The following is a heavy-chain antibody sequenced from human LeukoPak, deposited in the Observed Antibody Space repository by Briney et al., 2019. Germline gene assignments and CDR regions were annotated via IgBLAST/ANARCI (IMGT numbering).Heavy chain of an antibody. Sequence: GPVKVSRKASGYTFTGYYMHWVRQAPGQGLEWMGWINPNSGGTNYAQKFQGRVTMTRDTSISTAYMELSRLRSDDTAVYYCARELRDSFDYWGQGTLVTVSS. CDR2: INPNSGGT. V-gene: IGHV1-2*02. CDR1: GYTFTGYY. CDR3: ARELRDSFDY. D-gene: IGHD2-21*02. J-gene: IGHJ4*02.